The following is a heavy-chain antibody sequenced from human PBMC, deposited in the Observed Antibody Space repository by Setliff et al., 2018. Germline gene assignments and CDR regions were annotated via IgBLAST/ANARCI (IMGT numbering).Heavy chain of an antibody. J-gene: IGHJ4*02. V-gene: IGHV4-38-2*02. D-gene: IGHD2-21*02. Sequence: KSSETLSLTCTVSGDSISSGDYYWSWIRQPPGKGLEWVGNIGHTGSINYNPSLKSRLTISRDTSKNQVSLKLNSVTATDTAVYYCARDLGHGGDSDYWGQGILVTVSS. CDR1: GDSISSGDYY. CDR3: ARDLGHGGDSDY. CDR2: IGHTGSI.